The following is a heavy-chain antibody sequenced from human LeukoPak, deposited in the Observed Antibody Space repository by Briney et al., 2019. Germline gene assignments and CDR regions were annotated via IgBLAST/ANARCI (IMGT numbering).Heavy chain of an antibody. CDR1: GFTFDDYA. D-gene: IGHD3-16*02. Sequence: GGSLRLSCAASGFTFDDYAMHWVRQAPGKGLEWVSLISGEGGSTYYADSVKGRFTISRDNSKNSLYLQMNSLRTEDTALYYCAKDYAGTYYDYVWGSYRDNYFDYWGQGTLVTVSS. CDR2: ISGEGGST. J-gene: IGHJ4*02. CDR3: AKDYAGTYYDYVWGSYRDNYFDY. V-gene: IGHV3-43*02.